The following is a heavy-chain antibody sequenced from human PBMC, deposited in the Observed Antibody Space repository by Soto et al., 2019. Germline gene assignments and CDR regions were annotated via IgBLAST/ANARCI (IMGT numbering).Heavy chain of an antibody. V-gene: IGHV1-69*13. D-gene: IGHD3-3*01. CDR1: GGTFSSYA. Sequence: SVKVSCKASGGTFSSYAISWVRQAPGQGLEWMGGIIPIFGTANYAQKFQGRVTITADESTSTAYMELSSLRSEDTAVYYCARGWPYDFWSGYYYYYGMEVWGQGTTVTVSS. CDR3: ARGWPYDFWSGYYYYYGMEV. CDR2: IIPIFGTA. J-gene: IGHJ6*02.